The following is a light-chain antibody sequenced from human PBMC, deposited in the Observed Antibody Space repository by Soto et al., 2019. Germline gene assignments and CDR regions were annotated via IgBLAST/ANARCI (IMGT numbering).Light chain of an antibody. CDR1: QSVSRNY. J-gene: IGKJ2*01. V-gene: IGKV3-20*01. CDR3: QQYNNWPPNT. CDR2: DSS. Sequence: EIVLTQSPGTLSLSPGERASLSCRASQSVSRNYVAWYQFRPGQPPRLLIYDSSTRATGIPDRFSGSGSGADFTLTISRLEPGDFAVYFCQQYNNWPPNTFGQGTKLEIK.